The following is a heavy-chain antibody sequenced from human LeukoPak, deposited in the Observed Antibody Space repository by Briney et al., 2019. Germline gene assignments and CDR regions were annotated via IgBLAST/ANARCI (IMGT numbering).Heavy chain of an antibody. J-gene: IGHJ4*01. Sequence: ASVKVSCKASGYSFTSNYIHWVRQAPGQGLEWMGGIIPIFGTANYAQKFQGRVTITADESTSTAYMELSSPRSEDTAVYYCAIQLGDSSGYGYWGQGTLVTVSS. V-gene: IGHV1-69*13. D-gene: IGHD3-22*01. CDR2: IIPIFGTA. CDR1: GYSFTSNY. CDR3: AIQLGDSSGYGY.